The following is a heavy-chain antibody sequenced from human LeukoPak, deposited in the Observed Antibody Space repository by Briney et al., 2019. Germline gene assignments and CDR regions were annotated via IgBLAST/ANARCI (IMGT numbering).Heavy chain of an antibody. CDR2: ISTYNGST. CDR3: ASGEYSRTRLGY. Sequence: ASVKVSCKASGYTFTSYIISWLRQAPGQGLEWMGWISTYNGSTNYAQKLQGRVTMTTDTSTSTAYMELRSLRSDDTAVYYCASGEYSRTRLGYWGQGTLVTVS. D-gene: IGHD6-6*01. CDR1: GYTFTSYI. V-gene: IGHV1-18*01. J-gene: IGHJ4*02.